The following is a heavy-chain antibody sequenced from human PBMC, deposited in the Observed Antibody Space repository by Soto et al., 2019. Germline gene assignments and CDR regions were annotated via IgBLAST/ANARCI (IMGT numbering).Heavy chain of an antibody. CDR2: IYPGDSDT. D-gene: IGHD3-10*01. CDR1: GYSLTSYW. J-gene: IGHJ6*02. CDR3: ARHLAPFISSGGMDV. Sequence: PGESLKISCKGSGYSLTSYWIGWVRQMPGKGLEWMGIIYPGDSDTRYSPSFQGQVTISADKSISTAYLQWSSLKASDTAMYYCARHLAPFISSGGMDVWGQGTTVTVSS. V-gene: IGHV5-51*01.